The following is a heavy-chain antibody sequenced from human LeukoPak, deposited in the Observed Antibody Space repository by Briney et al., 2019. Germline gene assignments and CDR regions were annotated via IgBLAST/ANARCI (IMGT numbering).Heavy chain of an antibody. D-gene: IGHD3-9*01. Sequence: SETLSLTCTVSGGSISSYYWSWIRQPAGKGLEWIGRIYTSGSTNYNPSLKSRVTMSVDTSKNQFSLKLTSVTAADTAVYYCAREYDILSNYDAFDIWGQGTMVTVSS. V-gene: IGHV4-4*07. J-gene: IGHJ3*02. CDR3: AREYDILSNYDAFDI. CDR2: IYTSGST. CDR1: GGSISSYY.